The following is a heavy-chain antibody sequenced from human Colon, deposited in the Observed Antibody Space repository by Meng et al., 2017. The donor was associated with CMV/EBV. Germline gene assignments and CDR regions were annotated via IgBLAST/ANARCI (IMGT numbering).Heavy chain of an antibody. Sequence: GESLEISCAASGFIFSSYWMHWIRQSPEKRLVWVARIKSDGSMTGYADSVQGGFTISRDNAKNTLFLQMTSLRAEDTAVYYCVRGPTFHFDSSEYAESWGQGTVVTVSS. CDR1: GFIFSSYW. CDR3: VRGPTFHFDSSEYAES. J-gene: IGHJ5*02. CDR2: IKSDGSMT. V-gene: IGHV3-74*01. D-gene: IGHD3-22*01.